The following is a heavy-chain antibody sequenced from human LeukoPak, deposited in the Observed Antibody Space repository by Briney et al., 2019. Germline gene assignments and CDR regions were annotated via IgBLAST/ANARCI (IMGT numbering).Heavy chain of an antibody. CDR2: ISSSSSYI. CDR3: ARDYSVRYSSGWYY. V-gene: IGHV3-21*01. Sequence: GGSLRLSCAASGFTFSSYSMNWVRQAPGKGLEWVSSISSSSSYIYYADSVKGRFTISRDNARNSLYLQMNSLRAEDTAVYYCARDYSVRYSSGWYYWGQGTPVTVSS. D-gene: IGHD6-19*01. CDR1: GFTFSSYS. J-gene: IGHJ4*02.